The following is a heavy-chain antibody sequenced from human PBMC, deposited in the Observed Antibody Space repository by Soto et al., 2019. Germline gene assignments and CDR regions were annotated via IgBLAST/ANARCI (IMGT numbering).Heavy chain of an antibody. CDR1: GYTFTGFY. D-gene: IGHD3-3*01. Sequence: ASVKVSCKASGYTFTGFYMHWVRQAPGQGLEWMGRINPDSGDTDHAEKFQGRVTMTRDTSISTAYMELTRLTSDDTAVYHCAISAGVHDPHSAFDYWGQGTPVTVSS. CDR3: AISAGVHDPHSAFDY. CDR2: INPDSGDT. J-gene: IGHJ4*02. V-gene: IGHV1-2*06.